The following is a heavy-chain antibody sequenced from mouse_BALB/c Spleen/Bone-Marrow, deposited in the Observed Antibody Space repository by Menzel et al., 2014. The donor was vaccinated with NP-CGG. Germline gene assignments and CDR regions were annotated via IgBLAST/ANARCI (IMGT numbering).Heavy chain of an antibody. CDR2: INPSNGRT. J-gene: IGHJ4*01. Sequence: LVESGAELVKPGASVKLSCKASGYTFTSYWMHWVKQRPAQGLEWIGEINPSNGRTNYNEKFKSKATLTVDKSSSTACMQLSSLTSEDSAVYYCAREGNYYGSIAMDYWGQGTSVTVSS. D-gene: IGHD1-1*01. V-gene: IGHV1S81*02. CDR1: GYTFTSYW. CDR3: AREGNYYGSIAMDY.